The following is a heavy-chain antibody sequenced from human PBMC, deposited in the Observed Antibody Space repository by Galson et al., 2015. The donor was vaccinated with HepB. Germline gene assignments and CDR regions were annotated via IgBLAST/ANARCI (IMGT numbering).Heavy chain of an antibody. V-gene: IGHV3-23*01. CDR1: GFTFNRYA. J-gene: IGHJ4*02. CDR2: ISRNDGS. D-gene: IGHD2-21*02. Sequence: SLRLSCASSGFTFNRYAMGWVRQAPGKGLEWVSLISRNDGSYYADSVKGRFTISRDNSKDTLYLQMNSLRAEDTAIYFCAKSDVGALIFDFWGQGTLVTVSS. CDR3: AKSDVGALIFDF.